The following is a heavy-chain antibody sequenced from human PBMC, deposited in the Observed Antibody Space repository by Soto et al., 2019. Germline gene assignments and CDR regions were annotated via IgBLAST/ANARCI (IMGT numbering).Heavy chain of an antibody. V-gene: IGHV1-69*13. J-gene: IGHJ6*02. CDR1: GGTFSSYA. Sequence: GASVKVSCKASGGTFSSYAISWVRQAPGQGLEWMGGIIPIFGTANYAQKFQGRVTITADESTSTAYMELSSLRSEDTAVYYCARTTYWRVRTTVTTGYYYYYGMDVWGQGTTVTVSS. CDR3: ARTTYWRVRTTVTTGYYYYYGMDV. D-gene: IGHD4-17*01. CDR2: IIPIFGTA.